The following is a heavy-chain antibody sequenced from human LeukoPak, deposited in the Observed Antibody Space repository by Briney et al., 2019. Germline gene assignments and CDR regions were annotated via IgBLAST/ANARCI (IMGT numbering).Heavy chain of an antibody. Sequence: ASVKVSCKASGYTFTGYYMHWVRQAPGQGLEWMGRINPNSGGTNYAQKFQGRVTMTRDTSISTTYMELSRLRSDDTAVYYCASGIAAAGTFDYWGQGTLVTVSS. D-gene: IGHD6-13*01. V-gene: IGHV1-2*06. CDR1: GYTFTGYY. J-gene: IGHJ4*02. CDR2: INPNSGGT. CDR3: ASGIAAAGTFDY.